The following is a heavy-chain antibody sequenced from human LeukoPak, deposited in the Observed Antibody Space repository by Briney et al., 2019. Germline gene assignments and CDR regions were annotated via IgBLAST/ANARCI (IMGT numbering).Heavy chain of an antibody. CDR3: ARSPYGDYSYYFDY. D-gene: IGHD4-17*01. CDR2: INHSGST. CDR1: GGSISSYY. V-gene: IGHV4-34*01. J-gene: IGHJ4*02. Sequence: PSETLSLTCTVSGGSISSYYWSWIRQPPGKGLEWSGEINHSGSTNYNPSLKSRVTISVDTSKNQFSLKLSSVTAADTAVYYCARSPYGDYSYYFDYWGQGTLVTASS.